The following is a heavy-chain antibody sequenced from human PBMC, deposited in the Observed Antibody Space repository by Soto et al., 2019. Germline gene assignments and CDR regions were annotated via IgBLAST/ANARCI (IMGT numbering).Heavy chain of an antibody. Sequence: GASVKVSCKVSGYTLTELSMHWVRQAPGKGLEWMGGFDPEDAETFYAQKFQGRVTMTEDSSTDTAYMELTNLTSADTAIYFCTSLNPYFDFWGQGTPVTVSS. J-gene: IGHJ4*02. CDR3: TSLNPYFDF. CDR2: FDPEDAET. CDR1: GYTLTELS. V-gene: IGHV1-24*01.